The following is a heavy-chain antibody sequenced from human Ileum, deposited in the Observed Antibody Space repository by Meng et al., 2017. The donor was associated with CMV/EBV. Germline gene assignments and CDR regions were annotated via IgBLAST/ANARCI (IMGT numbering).Heavy chain of an antibody. D-gene: IGHD2/OR15-2a*01. V-gene: IGHV3-66*02. CDR1: GFSVNNNY. J-gene: IGHJ6*02. CDR3: GGHTLIAGNFYGVDV. CDR2: IYAGGTT. Sequence: ESLKISCAASGFSVNNNYLSWVRQAPGKGLEWVSIIYAGGTTSYADSVKGRFTISRDNSNNALSLQMSSLGPDDAAVYYCGGHTLIAGNFYGVDVWGQGATVTVSS.